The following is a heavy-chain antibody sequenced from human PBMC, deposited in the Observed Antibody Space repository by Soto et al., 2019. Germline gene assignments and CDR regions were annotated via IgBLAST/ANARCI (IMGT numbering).Heavy chain of an antibody. V-gene: IGHV5-51*01. Sequence: PVEPLNISFPGSGSTFSHYWLGWVRQLPWKGLELIGIIYPIDSDARYSPSYQVQVIISDDKSISTDYLQWSSLRASDTAIYYCARHGRSGGSSDSGRFDPWGQGSLVTVSS. CDR1: GSTFSHYW. CDR2: IYPIDSDA. CDR3: ARHGRSGGSSDSGRFDP. J-gene: IGHJ5*02. D-gene: IGHD2-15*01.